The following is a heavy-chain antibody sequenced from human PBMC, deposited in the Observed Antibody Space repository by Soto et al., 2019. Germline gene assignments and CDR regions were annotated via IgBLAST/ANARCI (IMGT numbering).Heavy chain of an antibody. CDR2: IYPGDSDT. Sequence: LGESLKISCKGSGYSFTSYWIVWGGQSPGKGLEWMGIIYPGDSDTRYSPSFQGQVTISADKSISTAYLQWSSLKASDSAMYYCASGRGGGDFNFDYWGQGTLVTVSS. CDR3: ASGRGGGDFNFDY. CDR1: GYSFTSYW. V-gene: IGHV5-51*01. D-gene: IGHD2-21*02. J-gene: IGHJ4*02.